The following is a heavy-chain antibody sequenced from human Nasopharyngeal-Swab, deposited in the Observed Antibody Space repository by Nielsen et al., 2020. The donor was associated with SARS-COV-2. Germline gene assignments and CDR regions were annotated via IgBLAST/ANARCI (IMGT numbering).Heavy chain of an antibody. Sequence: ASVKVSCKVSGYTLPELSMHWVRQAPGKGLEWMGGFDPEDGETIYAQKFQGRVTMTEDTSTDTAYMELSSLRSEDKAVYYCATSAPYCSSTSCSYWFDPRGQGTLVTVSS. CDR1: GYTLPELS. V-gene: IGHV1-24*01. J-gene: IGHJ5*02. CDR3: ATSAPYCSSTSCSYWFDP. D-gene: IGHD2-2*01. CDR2: FDPEDGET.